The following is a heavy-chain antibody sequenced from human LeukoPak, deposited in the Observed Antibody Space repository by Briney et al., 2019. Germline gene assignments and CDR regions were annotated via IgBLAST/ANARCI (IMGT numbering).Heavy chain of an antibody. D-gene: IGHD3-10*01. CDR3: ATDSYVSGSYYRLFY. CDR1: GFTFSSYS. V-gene: IGHV3-21*01. Sequence: GGSLRLSCAASGFTFSSYSMNWVRQAPGKGLAWVSSISSTTSYINYADSVRGRFTISRDNAKNSLYLQMNSLRAEDTAIYYCATDSYVSGSYYRLFYWGQGTLVTVSS. J-gene: IGHJ4*02. CDR2: ISSTTSYI.